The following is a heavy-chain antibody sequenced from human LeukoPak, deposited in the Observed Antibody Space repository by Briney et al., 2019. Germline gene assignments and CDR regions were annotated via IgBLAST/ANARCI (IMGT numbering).Heavy chain of an antibody. J-gene: IGHJ1*01. CDR1: GFTFSNCA. CDR3: AKYMSSGS. V-gene: IGHV3-23*01. CDR2: VSGSGDST. D-gene: IGHD6-19*01. Sequence: GGSLRLSCAASGFTFSNCAMSWVRLAPGPGLEWVSGVSGSGDSTYYADSVKGRFTISRDNSNNTLFLLMNSLRAEDTAVYYCAKYMSSGSWGQGTLVPVSS.